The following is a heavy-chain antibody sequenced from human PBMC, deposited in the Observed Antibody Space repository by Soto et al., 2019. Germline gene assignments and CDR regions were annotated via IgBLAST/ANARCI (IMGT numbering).Heavy chain of an antibody. D-gene: IGHD5-12*01. CDR2: ISSSSSTI. V-gene: IGHV3-48*01. CDR3: ATREYSGYDA. Sequence: EVQLVESGGGLVQPGGSLRLSCAASGFTFSSYSMNWVRQAPGKGLEWVSYISSSSSTIYYADSVKGRFTISRDNAKNSLYLQMNSLRAEDTAVYYCATREYSGYDAWGQGTLVTVSS. CDR1: GFTFSSYS. J-gene: IGHJ5*02.